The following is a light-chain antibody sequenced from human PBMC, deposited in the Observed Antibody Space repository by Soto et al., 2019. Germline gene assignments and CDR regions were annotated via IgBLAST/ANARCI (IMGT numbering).Light chain of an antibody. CDR2: DAS. CDR1: QVISPW. Sequence: DIQMTQSTSTLSASVGDRVTIACRASQVISPWLAWFQQKPGKAPKLLIYDASTLESGVPSRFNGSGSGTEFTLTISNLQPDDFATYYCQQYNSYSRTFGQGTKVDIK. J-gene: IGKJ1*01. CDR3: QQYNSYSRT. V-gene: IGKV1-5*01.